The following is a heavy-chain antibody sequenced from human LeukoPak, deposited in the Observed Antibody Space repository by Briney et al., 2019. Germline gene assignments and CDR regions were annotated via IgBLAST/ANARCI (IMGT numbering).Heavy chain of an antibody. J-gene: IGHJ6*02. CDR2: IKKDGSVK. V-gene: IGHV3-7*01. CDR1: GFSFSDSW. D-gene: IGHD7-27*01. Sequence: GGSLRLSCVASGFSFSDSWMSWVRQAPGKGLEWVADIKKDGSVKDYVDSVKGRFTISRDNAKNSLYLQMDSLRAEDTAVYYCATYTNWVAGDVWGQGTTVCVSS. CDR3: ATYTNWVAGDV.